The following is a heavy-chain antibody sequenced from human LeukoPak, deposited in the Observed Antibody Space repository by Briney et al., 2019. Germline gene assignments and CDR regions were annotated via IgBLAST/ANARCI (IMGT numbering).Heavy chain of an antibody. Sequence: PGGSLRLSCAASGFTFSSYAMSWVRQAPGKGLEWVSAISGSGGSTYYADSVKGRFTISRDNAKNSLYLQMNSLRAEDTAVYYCARVVISPGFDPWSQGTLVTVSS. V-gene: IGHV3-23*01. CDR2: ISGSGGST. CDR3: ARVVISPGFDP. J-gene: IGHJ5*02. CDR1: GFTFSSYA. D-gene: IGHD3-10*01.